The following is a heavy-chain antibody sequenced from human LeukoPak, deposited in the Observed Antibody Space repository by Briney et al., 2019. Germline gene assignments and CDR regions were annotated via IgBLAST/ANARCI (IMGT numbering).Heavy chain of an antibody. D-gene: IGHD2-2*01. V-gene: IGHV4-59*13. CDR3: AREDAQEGTNAFDI. Sequence: SDTLSLTCSVSGGPISSYYGSWIRQPPGKGLEWIGYIYYSGSTNYNPSLKSQVTISVDTSKNQFSLKLTSVSAADTAVYYCAREDAQEGTNAFDIWGQGTMVTVSS. CDR1: GGPISSYY. CDR2: IYYSGST. J-gene: IGHJ3*02.